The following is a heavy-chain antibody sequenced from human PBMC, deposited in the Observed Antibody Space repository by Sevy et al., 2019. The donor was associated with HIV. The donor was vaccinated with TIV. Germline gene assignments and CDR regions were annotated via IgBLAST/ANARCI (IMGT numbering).Heavy chain of an antibody. Sequence: GGSLRLSCAASGFAFSSHAMHWVRQAPGNGLEWVATISYEGTETFYAASVGGRFTISRDNSKNMLSLQINSLRPEDTAVYYCARDGGYSIKWYPLYWGHGTLVTVSS. J-gene: IGHJ4*01. V-gene: IGHV3-30-3*01. CDR2: ISYEGTET. CDR1: GFAFSSHA. D-gene: IGHD6-13*01. CDR3: ARDGGYSIKWYPLY.